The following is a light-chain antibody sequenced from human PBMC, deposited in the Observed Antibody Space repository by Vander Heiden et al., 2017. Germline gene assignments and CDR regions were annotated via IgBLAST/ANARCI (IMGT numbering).Light chain of an antibody. CDR2: EVS. CDR1: SSDVGSYNL. CDR3: CSYAGSSTFYV. V-gene: IGLV2-23*02. J-gene: IGLJ1*01. Sequence: SALTQPASESGSPGQSISISCTGTSSDVGSYNLVSWYQQHPGKAPKLMIYEVSKRPSGVSNRFSGSKSGNTASLTISGLQDEDEADYYCCSYAGSSTFYVFGTGTKVTVL.